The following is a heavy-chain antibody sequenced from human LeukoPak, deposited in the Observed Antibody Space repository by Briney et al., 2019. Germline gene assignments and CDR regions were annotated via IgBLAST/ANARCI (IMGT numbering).Heavy chain of an antibody. CDR2: INHSGST. J-gene: IGHJ5*02. CDR1: GGSFSGYY. Sequence: SETLSLTCAVYGGSFSGYYWSWIRQPPGKGLEWIGGINHSGSTNYNPSLKSRVTISVDTSKNQFSLKLSSVTAADTAVYYCAREKQGYCSGGSCYSGWFDPWGQGTLVTVSS. D-gene: IGHD2-15*01. V-gene: IGHV4-34*01. CDR3: AREKQGYCSGGSCYSGWFDP.